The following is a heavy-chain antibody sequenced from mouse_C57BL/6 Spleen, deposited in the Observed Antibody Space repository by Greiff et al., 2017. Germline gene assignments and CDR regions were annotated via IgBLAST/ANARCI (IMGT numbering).Heavy chain of an antibody. V-gene: IGHV5-17*01. CDR2: ISSGSSTI. CDR1: GFTFSDYG. D-gene: IGHD2-3*01. Sequence: DVHLVESGGGLVKPGGSLKLSCAASGFTFSDYGMHWVRQAPEKGLEWVAYISSGSSTIYYADTVKGRFTISRDNAKNTLFLQMTSLRSEDTAMYYCARPDGYYDYFDVWGTGTTVTVSS. J-gene: IGHJ1*03. CDR3: ARPDGYYDYFDV.